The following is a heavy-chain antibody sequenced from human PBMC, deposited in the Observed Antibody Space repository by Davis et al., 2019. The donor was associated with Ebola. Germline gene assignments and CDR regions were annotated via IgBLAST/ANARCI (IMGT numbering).Heavy chain of an antibody. V-gene: IGHV3-23*01. Sequence: GESLKISCAASGFTFSSYAMSWVRQAPGEGLEWISAISGSAGTTYYADSVKGRFTISRDSAKNTLFLQMNSLRAKDTAVYYCARGQYYYDSSGYYSLDYWGQGTLVTVSS. CDR1: GFTFSSYA. CDR3: ARGQYYYDSSGYYSLDY. CDR2: ISGSAGTT. D-gene: IGHD3-22*01. J-gene: IGHJ4*02.